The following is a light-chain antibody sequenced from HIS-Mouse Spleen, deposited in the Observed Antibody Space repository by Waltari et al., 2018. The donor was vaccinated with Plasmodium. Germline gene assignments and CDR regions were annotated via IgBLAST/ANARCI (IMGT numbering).Light chain of an antibody. J-gene: IGLJ2*01. CDR3: CSYAGSSTFVV. V-gene: IGLV2-23*03. Sequence: QSALTQPASVSGSPVQSSTISCTGPNSAVGSYNLLSRYQQHPGKAPKLMIYEGSKRPSGVSNRFSGSKSGNTASLTISGLQAEDEADYYCCSYAGSSTFVVFGGGTKLTVL. CDR2: EGS. CDR1: NSAVGSYNL.